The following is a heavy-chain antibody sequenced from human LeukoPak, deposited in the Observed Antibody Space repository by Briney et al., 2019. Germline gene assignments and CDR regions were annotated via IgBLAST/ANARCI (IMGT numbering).Heavy chain of an antibody. Sequence: PSETLSLACAVYGGSFSGYYWSWIRQPPGKGLEWIGEINHSGSTNYNPSLKSRVTISVDTSKNQFSLKLSSVTAADTAVYYCARLPTARQLWLRDAFDIWGQGTMVTVSS. CDR1: GGSFSGYY. J-gene: IGHJ3*02. V-gene: IGHV4-34*01. CDR2: INHSGST. D-gene: IGHD5-18*01. CDR3: ARLPTARQLWLRDAFDI.